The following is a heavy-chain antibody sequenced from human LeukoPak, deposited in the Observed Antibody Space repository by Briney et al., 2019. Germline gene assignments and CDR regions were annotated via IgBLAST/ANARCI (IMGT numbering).Heavy chain of an antibody. V-gene: IGHV3-66*01. Sequence: GGSLRLSCAASGFTVSSNYMSWVRQAPGKGLEWVSVIYSGGSTYYADSVKGRFTISRDNSKNTLYLQMNSLRAEDTAVYYCAKEARLWFGELLSDYWGQGTLVTVSS. CDR2: IYSGGST. CDR3: AKEARLWFGELLSDY. D-gene: IGHD3-10*01. J-gene: IGHJ4*02. CDR1: GFTVSSNY.